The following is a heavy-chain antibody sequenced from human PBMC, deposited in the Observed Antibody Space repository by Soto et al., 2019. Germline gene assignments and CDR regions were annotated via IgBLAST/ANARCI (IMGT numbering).Heavy chain of an antibody. CDR2: IKHDGTEK. CDR3: ATARDFCSAYFYS. J-gene: IGHJ5*01. CDR1: GFTFSNYW. Sequence: EVQLVESGGGLVQPGGSLRLSCAASGFTFSNYWMSWVRQAPGQGLEWVANIKHDGTEKYSVDSVKGRFTISRDNAKNSLYLQMNSLRAEETALYYCATARDFCSAYFYSWGHGTLVTVSS. D-gene: IGHD3-3*01. V-gene: IGHV3-7*03.